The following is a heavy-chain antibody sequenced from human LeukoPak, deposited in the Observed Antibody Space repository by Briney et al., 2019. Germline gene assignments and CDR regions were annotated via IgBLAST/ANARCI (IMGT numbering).Heavy chain of an antibody. Sequence: AETLSLTYTVSGGSISSYYWSWIRQPAGKGLEWIGRIYTSGSTNYNPSLKSRVTISLDTSKNQFSLKLSSVTAADTAVYYCARAVAGWYPPPFDFWGQGTLVTVSS. D-gene: IGHD2-15*01. V-gene: IGHV4-4*07. CDR3: ARAVAGWYPPPFDF. CDR2: IYTSGST. J-gene: IGHJ4*02. CDR1: GGSISSYY.